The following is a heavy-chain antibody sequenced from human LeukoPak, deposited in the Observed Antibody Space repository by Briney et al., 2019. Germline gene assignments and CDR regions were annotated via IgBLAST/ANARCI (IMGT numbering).Heavy chain of an antibody. CDR2: ISYDGSNK. J-gene: IGHJ4*02. Sequence: GGSLRLSCAASGFTFSSYAMHWVRQAPGKGLEWVAVISYDGSNKYYADSVKGRFTISRDNSENTLYLQMNSLRAEDTAVYYCARQFDTSGYLSDYWGQGTLVTVSS. CDR1: GFTFSSYA. V-gene: IGHV3-30-3*01. CDR3: ARQFDTSGYLSDY. D-gene: IGHD3-22*01.